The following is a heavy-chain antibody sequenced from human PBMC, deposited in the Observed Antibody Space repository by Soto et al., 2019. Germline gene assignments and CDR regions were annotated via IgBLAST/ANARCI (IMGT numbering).Heavy chain of an antibody. V-gene: IGHV4-34*01. D-gene: IGHD3-3*01. CDR2: INHSGSP. CDR3: AGTHYDFSSGYRAFDF. Sequence: SETLSLTCAVSGGSFSGYYWTWIRQPPGKGLEWIGEINHSGSPNCTPSLKSRVAISVDTSTNQFSLKLSFVTDADTAVYFCAGTHYDFSSGYRAFDFWGQGTLVTVSS. CDR1: GGSFSGYY. J-gene: IGHJ4*02.